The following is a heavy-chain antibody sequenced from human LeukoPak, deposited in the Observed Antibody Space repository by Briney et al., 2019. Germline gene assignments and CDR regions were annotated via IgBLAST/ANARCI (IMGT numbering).Heavy chain of an antibody. V-gene: IGHV4-4*07. Sequence: SSETLSLTCTVSGGSISNYYWSWIRQPAGKGLEWIGRIYTSGSTNYNPSLKSRVTMSVDTSKNQFSLKLSSVTAADTAVYYCARDRPHYYDSSTLFDYWGQGTLVTVSS. J-gene: IGHJ4*02. CDR2: IYTSGST. D-gene: IGHD3-22*01. CDR3: ARDRPHYYDSSTLFDY. CDR1: GGSISNYY.